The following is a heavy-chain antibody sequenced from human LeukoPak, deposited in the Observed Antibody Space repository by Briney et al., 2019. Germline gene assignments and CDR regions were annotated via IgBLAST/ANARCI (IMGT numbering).Heavy chain of an antibody. CDR1: GGSFSGYY. Sequence: SETLSLTCAVYGGSFSGYYWSWIRQSPGKGLEWIGEINHSGSTNYNLSLESRVTTSVDTSKNQFSLKLRSVTAADTAVYYCARSTLKGWFDPWGQGTPVTVSS. CDR3: ARSTLKGWFDP. CDR2: INHSGST. J-gene: IGHJ5*02. D-gene: IGHD2-2*01. V-gene: IGHV4-34*01.